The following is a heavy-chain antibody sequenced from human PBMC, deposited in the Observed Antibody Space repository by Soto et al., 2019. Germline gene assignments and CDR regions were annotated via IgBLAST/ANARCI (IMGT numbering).Heavy chain of an antibody. CDR3: ARDRSFHTTSGFFDY. CDR1: GYTFTSYY. J-gene: IGHJ4*02. D-gene: IGHD3-3*01. V-gene: IGHV1-46*01. CDR2: INPSGGST. Sequence: GASVKVSCKASGYTFTSYYMQWVRQAPGQGLEWMGIINPSGGSTSYAQKFQGRVTMTRDTSTSTVYMELSSLRSEDTAVYYCARDRSFHTTSGFFDYWGQGTVVTVSS.